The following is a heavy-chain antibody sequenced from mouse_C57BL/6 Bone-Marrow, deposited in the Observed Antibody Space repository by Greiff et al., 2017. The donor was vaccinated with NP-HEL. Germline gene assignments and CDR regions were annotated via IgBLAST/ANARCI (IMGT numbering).Heavy chain of an antibody. CDR1: GYTFTDYE. Sequence: QVQLQQSGAELVRPGASVTLSCKASGYTFTDYEMHWVKQTPVHGLEWIGAIDPETGGTAYNQKFKGKAILTADKSSSTAYMELRSLTSEDSAVYYCTKPRDYGDDWYFDVWGTGTTVTVSS. CDR3: TKPRDYGDDWYFDV. CDR2: IDPETGGT. V-gene: IGHV1-15*01. D-gene: IGHD2-13*01. J-gene: IGHJ1*03.